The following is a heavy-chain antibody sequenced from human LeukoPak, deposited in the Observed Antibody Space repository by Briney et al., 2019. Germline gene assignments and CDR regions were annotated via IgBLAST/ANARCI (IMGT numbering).Heavy chain of an antibody. CDR3: ARPRGPYSSGWYNWFDP. J-gene: IGHJ5*02. CDR2: IIPIFGTA. CDR1: GGTFSSYA. Sequence: SVKVSCKASGGTFSSYAISWVRQAPGQGLEWMGGIIPIFGTANYAQKFQGRVTITADESASTAYMELSSLRSEDAAVYYCARPRGPYSSGWYNWFDPWGQGTLVTVSS. V-gene: IGHV1-69*13. D-gene: IGHD6-19*01.